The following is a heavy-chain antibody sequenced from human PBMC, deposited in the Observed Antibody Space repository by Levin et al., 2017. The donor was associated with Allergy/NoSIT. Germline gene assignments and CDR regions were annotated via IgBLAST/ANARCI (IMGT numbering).Heavy chain of an antibody. CDR1: GYTFTIYG. CDR3: ARGHYGGPARDFYDMDV. Sequence: LGESLKISCKASGYTFTIYGISWVRQAPGQGLEWMGWISAYNGNTKYTQKFQGRVTMTTDTSTTTAYMELRSLTSDDTAVYYCARGHYGGPARDFYDMDVWGQGTTVTVSS. V-gene: IGHV1-18*01. J-gene: IGHJ6*01. D-gene: IGHD2-21*01. CDR2: ISAYNGNT.